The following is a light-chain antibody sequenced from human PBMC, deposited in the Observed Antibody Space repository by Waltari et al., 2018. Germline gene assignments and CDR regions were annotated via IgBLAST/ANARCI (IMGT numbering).Light chain of an antibody. CDR3: LQYFDASRT. V-gene: IGKV4-1*01. Sequence: IVITQFPDSLAVSLGETATITCRSSQSLFYTSNNKDYLGWYQQKPGLPPKLLIYWASTRESGVPDRFSGSGSVTDFTLTISSLQAEDVAVYYCLQYFDASRTFGQGTKLEIK. CDR2: WAS. J-gene: IGKJ2*01. CDR1: QSLFYTSNNKDY.